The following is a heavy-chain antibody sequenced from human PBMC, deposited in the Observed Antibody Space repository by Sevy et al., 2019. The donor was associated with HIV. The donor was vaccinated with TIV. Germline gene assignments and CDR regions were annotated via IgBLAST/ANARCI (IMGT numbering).Heavy chain of an antibody. CDR2: ISYDGSNK. CDR1: GFTFSNYG. Sequence: GGSLRLSCAASGFTFSNYGMHWVRQAPGKGLEWVALISYDGSNKYYADSVKGRFTISRDNSKNTLYLQMCSLRAEDTAVYYCAKGPHSTTSNPGEYYYYYGMDVWGQGTTVTVSS. J-gene: IGHJ6*02. D-gene: IGHD2-2*01. V-gene: IGHV3-30*18. CDR3: AKGPHSTTSNPGEYYYYYGMDV.